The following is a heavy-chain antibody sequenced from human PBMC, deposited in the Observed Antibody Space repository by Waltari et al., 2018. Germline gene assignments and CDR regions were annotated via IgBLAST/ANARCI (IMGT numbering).Heavy chain of an antibody. Sequence: QVQLQESGPGLVKPSETLSLTCAVSGYSISSGYYWGWIRQPPGKGLAWIGSIYHSGSTYYSPSLKSRVTISVDTSKNQFSLKLSSVTAADTAVYYCARIPGRGIVGAEDAFDIWGQGTMVTVSS. D-gene: IGHD1-26*01. CDR3: ARIPGRGIVGAEDAFDI. J-gene: IGHJ3*02. CDR1: GYSISSGYY. CDR2: IYHSGST. V-gene: IGHV4-38-2*01.